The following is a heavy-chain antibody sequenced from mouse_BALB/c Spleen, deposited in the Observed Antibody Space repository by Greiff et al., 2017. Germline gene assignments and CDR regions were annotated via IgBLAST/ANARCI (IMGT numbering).Heavy chain of an antibody. CDR1: GFTFSSYG. J-gene: IGHJ2*01. CDR3: ARHNRYDVFDY. Sequence: EVKLQESGGDLVKPGGSLKLSCAASGFTFSSYGMSWVRQTPDKRLEWVATISSGGSYTYYPDSVKGRFTISRDNAKNTLYLQMSSLKSEDTAMYYCARHNRYDVFDYWGQGTTLTVSS. V-gene: IGHV5-6*01. D-gene: IGHD2-14*01. CDR2: ISSGGSYT.